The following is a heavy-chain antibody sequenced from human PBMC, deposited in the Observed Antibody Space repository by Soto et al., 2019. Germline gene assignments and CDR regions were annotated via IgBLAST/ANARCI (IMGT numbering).Heavy chain of an antibody. Sequence: SETLSLTCTVSGGSISSSSYYWGWIRQPPGKGLEWIGSIYYSGSTYYNPSLKSRVTISVDTSKNQFSLKLSSVTAADTAVYYCARHPGGYVELDYWGQGTLVTVSS. CDR1: GGSISSSSYY. J-gene: IGHJ4*02. D-gene: IGHD5-12*01. V-gene: IGHV4-39*01. CDR2: IYYSGST. CDR3: ARHPGGYVELDY.